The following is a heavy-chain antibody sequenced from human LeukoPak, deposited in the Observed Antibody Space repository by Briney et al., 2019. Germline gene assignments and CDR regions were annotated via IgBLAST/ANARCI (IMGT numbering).Heavy chain of an antibody. CDR1: GFTFSSYS. CDR3: ARDSSSGSYPFDP. CDR2: ISSSSSYI. D-gene: IGHD1-26*01. J-gene: IGHJ5*02. Sequence: PGGSLRLSCAACGFTFSSYSMNWVRHAPGKGLEWVSSISSSSSYIYYADSVKGRFTSSRDNAKNSLYLQMNSLRAEDTAVYYCARDSSSGSYPFDPWGQGTLVTVFS. V-gene: IGHV3-21*01.